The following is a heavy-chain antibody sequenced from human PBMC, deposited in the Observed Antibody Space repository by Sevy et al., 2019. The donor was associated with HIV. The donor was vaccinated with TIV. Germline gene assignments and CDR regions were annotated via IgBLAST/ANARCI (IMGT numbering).Heavy chain of an antibody. V-gene: IGHV3-7*02. CDR2: LNPDGSKI. D-gene: IGHD2-15*01. CDR1: AINIRDYW. J-gene: IGHJ4*02. Sequence: GGSLRLSCEASAINIRDYWMNWVRQAPGKGLEWVANLNPDGSKIYYADSVKGRFTISRDYAKKSVFLQMTSLRAEDTAVYYCGRAIQLAASYWGQGMLVTVSS. CDR3: GRAIQLAASY.